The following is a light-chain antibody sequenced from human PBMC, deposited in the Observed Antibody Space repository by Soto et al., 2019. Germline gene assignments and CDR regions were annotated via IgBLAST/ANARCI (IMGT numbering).Light chain of an antibody. Sequence: EIVLTPSPGTLSLSPGERATLSCRASQSVSSSYLAWYQQKPGQAPRLLIYGASSRATGIPDRFSGSGSGTDFTLTIRRLEPEDFAVYYCQQYGSSPRITCGQGKRREIK. CDR1: QSVSSSY. CDR3: QQYGSSPRIT. CDR2: GAS. V-gene: IGKV3-20*01. J-gene: IGKJ5*01.